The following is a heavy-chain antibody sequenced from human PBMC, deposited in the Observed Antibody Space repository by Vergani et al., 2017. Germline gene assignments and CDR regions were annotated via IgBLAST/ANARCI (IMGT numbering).Heavy chain of an antibody. Sequence: QVQLQQWGAGLLEPSETLSLTCAVYGGSFSGYYWSWIRQPPGKGLEWIGEINHSGSTNYNPSLKSRVTISVDTSKNQFSLKLSSVTAADTAVYYCAGIVGATRNYYYYMDVWGKGTTVTVSS. J-gene: IGHJ6*03. CDR2: INHSGST. CDR3: AGIVGATRNYYYYMDV. V-gene: IGHV4-34*01. D-gene: IGHD1-26*01. CDR1: GGSFSGYY.